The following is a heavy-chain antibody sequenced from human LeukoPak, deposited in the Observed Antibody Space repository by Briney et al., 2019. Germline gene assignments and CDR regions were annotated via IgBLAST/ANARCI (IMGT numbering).Heavy chain of an antibody. CDR1: GYSFTSYW. D-gene: IGHD4-23*01. J-gene: IGHJ3*02. CDR3: ARHRGPGGGHYGGNDDAFDI. CDR2: IYPGDSDT. V-gene: IGHV5-51*01. Sequence: PGESLKISCKGSGYSFTSYWIGWVRQMPGKGLEWMGIIYPGDSDTRYSPSFQGQVTISADKSISTAYLQWSSLKASDTAMYYCARHRGPGGGHYGGNDDAFDIWGQGTMVTVSS.